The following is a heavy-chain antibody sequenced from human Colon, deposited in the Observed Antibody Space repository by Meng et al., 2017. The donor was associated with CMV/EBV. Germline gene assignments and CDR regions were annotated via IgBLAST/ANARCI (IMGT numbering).Heavy chain of an antibody. J-gene: IGHJ6*02. CDR2: IIPLFGTS. D-gene: IGHD3-22*01. Sequence: SSVKVSCKASGGTFSSYVFIWVRQAPGQGLEWMGGIIPLFGTSHYEQKFQGRVNITTDESTNTAYMELSSLTSEDTAVFYCATSGLRDSSRGYRLPGYYYGMDVWGQGTTVTVSS. V-gene: IGHV1-69*05. CDR1: GGTFSSYV. CDR3: ATSGLRDSSRGYRLPGYYYGMDV.